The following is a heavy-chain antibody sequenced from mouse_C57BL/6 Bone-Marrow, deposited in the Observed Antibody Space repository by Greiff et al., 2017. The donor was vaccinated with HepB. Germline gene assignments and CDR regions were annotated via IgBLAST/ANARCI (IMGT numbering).Heavy chain of an antibody. CDR3: VSPFIYYYGSRYYYAMDY. Sequence: EVQGVESGGGLVQPKGSLKLSCAASGFSFNTYAMNWVRQAPGKGLEWVARIRSKSNNYATYYADSVKDRFTISRDDSESMLYLQMNNLKTEDTAMYYCVSPFIYYYGSRYYYAMDYWGQGTSVTVSS. J-gene: IGHJ4*01. CDR2: IRSKSNNYAT. D-gene: IGHD1-1*01. V-gene: IGHV10-1*01. CDR1: GFSFNTYA.